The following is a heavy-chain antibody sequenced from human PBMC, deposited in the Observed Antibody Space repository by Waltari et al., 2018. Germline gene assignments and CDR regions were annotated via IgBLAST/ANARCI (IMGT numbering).Heavy chain of an antibody. J-gene: IGHJ3*02. V-gene: IGHV4-61*02. Sequence: QVQLQESGPGLVKPSETLSLTCAVSGYSISSGSYYWSWIRQPAGKGLEWIGYIYTSGSTNYNPSLKSRVTISVDTSKNQFSLKLSSVTAADTAVYYCARGIAAAGAFDIWGQGTMVTVSS. CDR3: ARGIAAAGAFDI. CDR1: GYSISSGSYY. CDR2: IYTSGST. D-gene: IGHD6-13*01.